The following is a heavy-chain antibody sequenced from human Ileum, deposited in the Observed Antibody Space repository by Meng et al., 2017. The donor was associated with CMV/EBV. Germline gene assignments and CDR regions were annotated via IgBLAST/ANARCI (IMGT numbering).Heavy chain of an antibody. CDR3: AHGRGWLTDY. J-gene: IGHJ4*02. D-gene: IGHD6-19*01. CDR2: IYWDDDN. CDR1: GFSLITSEVG. V-gene: IGHV2-5*02. Sequence: QITLKESGPTLSKPTLTLTLTCTFSGFSLITSEVGVHWIRQPPGKALEWLALIYWDDDNRFSPSLKNRLTITKDTSKNQVVLRMTNMDPTDTATYYCAHGRGWLTDYWGQGTLVTVSS.